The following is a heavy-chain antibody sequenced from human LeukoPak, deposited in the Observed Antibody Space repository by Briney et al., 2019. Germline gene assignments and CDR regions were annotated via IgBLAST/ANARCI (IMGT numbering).Heavy chain of an antibody. J-gene: IGHJ3*01. CDR3: ARAGLTGSKVAFDV. V-gene: IGHV7-4-1*02. Sequence: EASVKVSCKASGGTFNRNALSWVRQAPGQGLEWMGWNNTDTGNPTYAQGFTGHYVFSLDTSVSTAYLQIISLKAEDTAVYYCARAGLTGSKVAFDVWGQGTMVTVSS. CDR1: GGTFNRNA. D-gene: IGHD1-20*01. CDR2: NNTDTGNP.